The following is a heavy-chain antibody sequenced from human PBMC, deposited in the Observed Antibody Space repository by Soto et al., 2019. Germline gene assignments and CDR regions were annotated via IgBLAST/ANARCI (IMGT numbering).Heavy chain of an antibody. CDR1: GYSFTSYW. J-gene: IGHJ6*02. V-gene: IGHV5-51*01. CDR3: ARQITGIGEFAGRYYGMGV. D-gene: IGHD3-10*01. Sequence: PGESLKISCKGSGYSFTSYWIGWVRQMPGKGLEWMGIIYPGDSDTRYSPSFQGQVTISADKSISTAYLQWSSLKASDTAMYYCARQITGIGEFAGRYYGMGVWGQGTTVTVSS. CDR2: IYPGDSDT.